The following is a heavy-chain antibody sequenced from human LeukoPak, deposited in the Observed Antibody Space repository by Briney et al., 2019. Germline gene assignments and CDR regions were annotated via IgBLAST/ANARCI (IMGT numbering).Heavy chain of an antibody. CDR1: EGTLSSYA. CDR3: ARESRDDYGDYVTDF. V-gene: IGHV1-69*04. CDR2: IIPMFGIA. J-gene: IGHJ4*02. D-gene: IGHD4-17*01. Sequence: SVKVSCTASEGTLSSYAISWVRQAPGQGLEWMGRIIPMFGIATYAQKFQGRVTITADKSTSTAYMEVSSLSSEDTAVYYCARESRDDYGDYVTDFWAQGTLVTVSS.